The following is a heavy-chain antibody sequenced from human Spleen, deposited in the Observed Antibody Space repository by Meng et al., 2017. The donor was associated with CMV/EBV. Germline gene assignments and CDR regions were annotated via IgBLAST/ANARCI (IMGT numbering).Heavy chain of an antibody. V-gene: IGHV3-48*03. CDR1: GFTFRSYE. CDR3: ARDRGFSYEVRGEGN. D-gene: IGHD5-18*01. J-gene: IGHJ4*02. CDR2: ISGSGGTI. Sequence: GESLKISCAASGFTFRSYEMNWVRQAPGKGLEWVSYISGSGGTIHYADSVKGRFTISRDNAKNSLHLQMNSLRVEDTAVYYCARDRGFSYEVRGEGNWGQGTLVTVSS.